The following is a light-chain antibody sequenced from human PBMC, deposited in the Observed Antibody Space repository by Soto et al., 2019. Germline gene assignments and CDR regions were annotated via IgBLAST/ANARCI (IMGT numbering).Light chain of an antibody. Sequence: QSVLTQPPSVSGAPGQRVTISCTGSSSNVGAGSDVHWYQQLPGTAPKLLIFGSTYRPSGVPDRFSGSKSDTSASLAIAGPQAADEADYYCQAYDNSLSGHVFGGGTKLTVL. CDR2: GST. J-gene: IGLJ2*01. CDR3: QAYDNSLSGHV. CDR1: SSNVGAGSD. V-gene: IGLV1-40*01.